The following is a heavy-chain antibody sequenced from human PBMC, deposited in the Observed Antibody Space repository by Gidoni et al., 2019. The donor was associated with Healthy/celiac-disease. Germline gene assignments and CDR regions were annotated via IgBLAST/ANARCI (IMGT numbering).Heavy chain of an antibody. Sequence: QVQLQESGPGLVKPSEPLSLTCTVSGGSISSYYWSWIRQPPGKGLEWIGYIYYSGSTNYNPSLKSRVTISVDTSKNQFSLKLSSVTAADTAVYYCARDAVAGFYYYGMDVWGQGTTVTVSS. D-gene: IGHD6-19*01. CDR3: ARDAVAGFYYYGMDV. J-gene: IGHJ6*02. CDR1: GGSISSYY. V-gene: IGHV4-59*01. CDR2: IYYSGST.